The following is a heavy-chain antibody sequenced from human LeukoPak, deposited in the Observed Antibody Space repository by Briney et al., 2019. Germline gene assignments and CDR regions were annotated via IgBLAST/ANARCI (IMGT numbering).Heavy chain of an antibody. J-gene: IGHJ4*02. V-gene: IGHV3-74*01. CDR3: VRKRNNFWSGHHSIFDS. Sequence: PGGSLRLSCAASGFIFSDHWMHWVRQAPGKGLVWLSRINNDGSSTIYADSVKGRFTFSRDNAENTLFLEMSSLRVEDTAVYYCVRKRNNFWSGHHSIFDSWGQGTLVTVSS. D-gene: IGHD3-3*01. CDR2: INNDGSST. CDR1: GFIFSDHW.